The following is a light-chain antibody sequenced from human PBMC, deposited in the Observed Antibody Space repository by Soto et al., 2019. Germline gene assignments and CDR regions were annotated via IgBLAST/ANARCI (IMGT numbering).Light chain of an antibody. Sequence: DSQMTQSPSSLSASVEDRVIITCRASQSISNHLNWYQQKPGKAPKLLIFAASSLQSGVPSRFSGSRSGPDFTLTISSLQPEDFATYYCQQSYSSPPTFGQVTKV. V-gene: IGKV1-39*01. CDR1: QSISNH. CDR3: QQSYSSPPT. J-gene: IGKJ1*01. CDR2: AAS.